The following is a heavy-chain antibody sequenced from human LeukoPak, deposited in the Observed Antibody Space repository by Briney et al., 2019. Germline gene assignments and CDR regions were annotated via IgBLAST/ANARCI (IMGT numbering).Heavy chain of an antibody. CDR1: GASISSGSNY. CDR3: ARDSRNIGQNFDY. D-gene: IGHD2/OR15-2a*01. Sequence: PSETLSLPCSVSGASISSGSNYWGWIRQPPGKTLEWIGSIYSSGSTYYNPSLKSRVIIIIDTPKNHFSLTLSSVTAADTAVYYCARDSRNIGQNFDYWGQGTLVTVSS. CDR2: IYSSGST. J-gene: IGHJ4*02. V-gene: IGHV4-39*07.